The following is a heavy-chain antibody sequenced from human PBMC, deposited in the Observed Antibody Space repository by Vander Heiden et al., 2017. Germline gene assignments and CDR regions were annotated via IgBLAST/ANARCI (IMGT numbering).Heavy chain of an antibody. Sequence: QVQLVESGGGVVQPGRSLRLSCAASGFTFSSYAMHWVRQAPGKGLEWVAVISYDGSNKYYADSVKGRFTISRDNSKNTLYLQMNSLRAEDTAVYYCARAMGKTGDAFDIWGQGTMVTVSS. V-gene: IGHV3-30-3*01. CDR2: ISYDGSNK. CDR1: GFTFSSYA. J-gene: IGHJ3*02. D-gene: IGHD7-27*01. CDR3: ARAMGKTGDAFDI.